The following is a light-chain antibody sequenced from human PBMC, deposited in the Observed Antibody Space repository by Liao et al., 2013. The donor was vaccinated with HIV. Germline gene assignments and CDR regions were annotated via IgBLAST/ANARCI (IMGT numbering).Light chain of an antibody. V-gene: IGLV3-1*01. CDR1: KLGYKY. CDR3: QTWDSSNMI. CDR2: RDT. J-gene: IGLJ2*01. Sequence: SYDLTQPPSVSVSPGQTASITCSGDKLGYKYICWYQQKPGQSPVLVIYRDTKRPSGIPERFSGSKSGNTATLTISGTQTLDEADYYCQTWDSSNMIFGGGTXLTVL.